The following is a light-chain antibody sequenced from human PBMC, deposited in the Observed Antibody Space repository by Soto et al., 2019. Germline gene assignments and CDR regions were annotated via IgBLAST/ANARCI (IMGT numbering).Light chain of an antibody. CDR3: QQYDNSVWT. CDR2: DAS. J-gene: IGKJ1*01. V-gene: IGKV3-11*01. Sequence: EIVSTQSPATLSLSPGERATLSYRASQSVSSYLAWYQQKPGQAPSLLIYDASNRPTGIPDRFSGSGSGTDFTLTISRLEPEDLAVYYCQQYDNSVWTFGQGTKVDIK. CDR1: QSVSSY.